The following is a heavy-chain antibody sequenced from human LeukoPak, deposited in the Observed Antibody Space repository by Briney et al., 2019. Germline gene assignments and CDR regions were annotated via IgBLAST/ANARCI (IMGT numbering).Heavy chain of an antibody. CDR3: ARDADFWSGYYLYYFDY. Sequence: PGGSLRLSCAASGFTFSSYWMHWVRQAPGKGLVWVSRINTDGSSTSYADSVKGRFTISRDNAKNTLYLQMNSLRAEDTAVYYCARDADFWSGYYLYYFDYWGQGTLVTVSS. V-gene: IGHV3-74*01. J-gene: IGHJ4*02. D-gene: IGHD3-3*01. CDR1: GFTFSSYW. CDR2: INTDGSST.